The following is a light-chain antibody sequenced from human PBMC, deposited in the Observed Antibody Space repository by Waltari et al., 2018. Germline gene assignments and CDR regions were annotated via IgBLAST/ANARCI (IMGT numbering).Light chain of an antibody. CDR1: QGISNH. J-gene: IGKJ4*02. V-gene: IGKV1-27*01. Sequence: DIQMTQSPSSLSASVGDRVTITCRASQGISNHLVWYQQKPGKVPKLLIYDASALQSGVPRRFSGSGSGTDFTLTITSLQPEDVATYYCQKYNGAPLTFGGGTKVEIK. CDR2: DAS. CDR3: QKYNGAPLT.